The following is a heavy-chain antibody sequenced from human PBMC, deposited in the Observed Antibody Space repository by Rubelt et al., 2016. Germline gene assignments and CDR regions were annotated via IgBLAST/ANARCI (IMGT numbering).Heavy chain of an antibody. Sequence: QLVQSGAEVKKSGSSVKVSCKDSGGSLGNKAINWVRQAPGQGLEWMGRIIPPLGVAKIAQKFKDRVTILADRSTDTVFMELNNRRSQDTAVYFCARNGGFAVAGLVETWGQGTLVNVSS. CDR2: IIPPLGVA. CDR1: GGSLGNKA. CDR3: ARNGGFAVAGLVET. D-gene: IGHD6-19*01. J-gene: IGHJ5*02. V-gene: IGHV1-69*04.